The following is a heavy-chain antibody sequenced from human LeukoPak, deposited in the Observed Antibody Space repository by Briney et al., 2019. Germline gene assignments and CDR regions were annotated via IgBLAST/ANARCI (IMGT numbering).Heavy chain of an antibody. V-gene: IGHV3-23*01. CDR1: GFTFSSYA. J-gene: IGHJ4*02. CDR3: AKAKRYYYDSSGYPLH. Sequence: QPGGSLRLSCAASGFTFSSYAMSWVRQAPGKGLEWVSAISGSGGSTYYADSVKGRFTISRDNSKNTLYLQMNCLRAEDTAVYYCAKAKRYYYDSSGYPLHWGQGTLVTVSS. D-gene: IGHD3-22*01. CDR2: ISGSGGST.